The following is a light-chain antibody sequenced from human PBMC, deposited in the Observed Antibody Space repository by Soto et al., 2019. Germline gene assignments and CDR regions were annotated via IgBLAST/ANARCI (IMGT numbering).Light chain of an antibody. V-gene: IGKV3-15*01. J-gene: IGKJ2*01. CDR3: QPYNNWPPMYT. Sequence: EVVLTQSPATLSVSPGERATLSCRASQTVSSNLAWYQQKPGQAPRLLIYGASTRATGIPARFSGSGSGTEFTLTISNLQSEDFAVYYCQPYNNWPPMYTFGQGTKLEIK. CDR2: GAS. CDR1: QTVSSN.